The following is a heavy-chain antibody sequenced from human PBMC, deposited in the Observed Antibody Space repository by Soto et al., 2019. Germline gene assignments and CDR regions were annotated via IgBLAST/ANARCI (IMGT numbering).Heavy chain of an antibody. V-gene: IGHV4-39*01. CDR2: IYYSGST. CDR3: ARHGPIGYCISTSCSRGMNWFDP. D-gene: IGHD2-2*01. Sequence: PSETLSLTCTVSGGSISSSSYYWGWIRQPPGKGLEWIGSIYYSGSTYYNPSLKSRVTISVDTSKNQFSLKLSSVTAADTAVYYCARHGPIGYCISTSCSRGMNWFDPWGQGTLVTVSS. J-gene: IGHJ5*02. CDR1: GGSISSSSYY.